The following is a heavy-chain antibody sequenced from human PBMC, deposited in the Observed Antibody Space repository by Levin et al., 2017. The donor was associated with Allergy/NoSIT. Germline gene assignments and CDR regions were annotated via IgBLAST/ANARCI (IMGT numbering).Heavy chain of an antibody. CDR2: INTSGGGT. V-gene: IGHV1-46*01. CDR1: GYSFTHYY. CDR3: VRDSSIGWFTVDY. D-gene: IGHD6-19*01. J-gene: IGHJ4*02. Sequence: PAASVKVSCKATGYSFTHYYMHWVRQAPGQGPEWMGVINTSGGGTSYAQRLRGRVTMTRDTSTSTLYLELSSLTYEDTAVYYCVRDSSIGWFTVDYWGQGTLVTVSS.